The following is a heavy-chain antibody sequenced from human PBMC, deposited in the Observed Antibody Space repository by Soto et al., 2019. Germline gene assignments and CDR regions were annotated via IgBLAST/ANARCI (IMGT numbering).Heavy chain of an antibody. CDR2: IYWDDDK. Sequence: QITLKESGPTLVKPTQTLTLTCTFSGFSLSTSGVGVGWIRQPPGKALEWLALIYWDDDKRYSPSLKNRLTITKDTSENQVVLTMTNMDPVDTATYYCAHRRVDTAMVTFDYWGQGTLVTVSS. D-gene: IGHD5-18*01. CDR3: AHRRVDTAMVTFDY. J-gene: IGHJ4*02. V-gene: IGHV2-5*02. CDR1: GFSLSTSGVG.